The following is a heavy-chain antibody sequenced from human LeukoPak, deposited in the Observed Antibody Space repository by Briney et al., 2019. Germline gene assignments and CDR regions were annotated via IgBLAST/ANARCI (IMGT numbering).Heavy chain of an antibody. J-gene: IGHJ5*02. CDR3: ARGYCSGGSCYSVENWFDP. D-gene: IGHD2-15*01. Sequence: ASVKVSCKAAGYTFTGYYMFWVRQAPGQGLEWMGRINPNSGGTNYAQKFQGRVTMTRDTSISTAYMELTRLRSDDTAVYYCARGYCSGGSCYSVENWFDPWGQGTLVTVSS. CDR1: GYTFTGYY. CDR2: INPNSGGT. V-gene: IGHV1-2*06.